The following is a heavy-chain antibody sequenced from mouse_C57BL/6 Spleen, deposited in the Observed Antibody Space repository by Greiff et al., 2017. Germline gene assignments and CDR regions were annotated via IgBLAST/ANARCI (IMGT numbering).Heavy chain of an antibody. V-gene: IGHV6-6*01. J-gene: IGHJ4*01. CDR2: IRNKANNHAT. CDR1: GFTFSDAC. D-gene: IGHD2-1*01. Sequence: EVKVVESGGGLVQPGVSMTLSCAASGFTFSDACMDWVRQSPEKGLEWVAEIRNKANNHATYYAESVKGRFTISRDDSKSSVYLQMNSLRAEDTCSYYCTRSTMRAMDYWGQGTSVTVSS. CDR3: TRSTMRAMDY.